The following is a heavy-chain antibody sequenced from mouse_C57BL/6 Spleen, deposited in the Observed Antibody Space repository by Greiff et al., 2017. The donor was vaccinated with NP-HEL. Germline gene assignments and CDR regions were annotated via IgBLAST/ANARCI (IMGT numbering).Heavy chain of an antibody. CDR2: IHPNSGST. J-gene: IGHJ1*03. D-gene: IGHD1-1*01. Sequence: QVQLQQSGAELVKPGASVKLSCKASGYTFTSYWMHWVKQRPGQGLEWIGMIHPNSGSTNYNEKFKSKAKLTVDKSSSTAYMQLSSLTSEDSAVYYCARWGTTLPHWYFDVWGTGTTVTVSS. V-gene: IGHV1-64*01. CDR3: ARWGTTLPHWYFDV. CDR1: GYTFTSYW.